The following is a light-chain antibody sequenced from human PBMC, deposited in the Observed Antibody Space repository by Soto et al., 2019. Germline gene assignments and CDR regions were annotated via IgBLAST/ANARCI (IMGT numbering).Light chain of an antibody. CDR2: KTS. V-gene: IGKV1-5*03. CDR3: QQWSLYSWT. Sequence: DIQTTQSPSTLSASVGDRVTIACRASQNIGVWLAWYQQKPGKVPSLLIYKTSTLEDGVPSRFSGTGSGTDFTLTIYNLQPDDVATYYCQQWSLYSWTFGQGTKVDIK. CDR1: QNIGVW. J-gene: IGKJ1*01.